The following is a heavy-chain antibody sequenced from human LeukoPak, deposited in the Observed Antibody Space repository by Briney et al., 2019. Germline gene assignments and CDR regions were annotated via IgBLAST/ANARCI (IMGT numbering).Heavy chain of an antibody. CDR1: GYTFTGYY. V-gene: IGHV1-2*02. Sequence: GASVKVSCKASGYTFTGYYMHWVRQAPGQGLEWMGWINPNSGGTNYAQKFQGRVTMTRDTSISTAYMELSRLRSDDTAVYYCARDENYYDSSAPPIYWGQGTLVTVSS. CDR2: INPNSGGT. D-gene: IGHD3-22*01. CDR3: ARDENYYDSSAPPIY. J-gene: IGHJ4*02.